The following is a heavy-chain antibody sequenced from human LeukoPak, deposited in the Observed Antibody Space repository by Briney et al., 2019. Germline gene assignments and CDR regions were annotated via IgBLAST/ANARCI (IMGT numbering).Heavy chain of an antibody. J-gene: IGHJ3*02. Sequence: SETLSLTCTVFYGSFSGYYWSWIRQPPGKGLEWIGEINHSGNTNYNPSLKSRVTISVDTSKDQFSLKLSSVTAADTAVYYCARHGLVAARHAFDIWGQGTMVTVSS. D-gene: IGHD6-6*01. CDR3: ARHGLVAARHAFDI. V-gene: IGHV4-34*01. CDR2: INHSGNT. CDR1: YGSFSGYY.